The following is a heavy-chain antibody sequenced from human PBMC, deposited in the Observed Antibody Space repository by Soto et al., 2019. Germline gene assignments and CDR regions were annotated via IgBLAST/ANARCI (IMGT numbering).Heavy chain of an antibody. CDR1: GYTFTTFG. CDR2: ISADNGDT. J-gene: IGHJ2*01. V-gene: IGHV1-18*01. D-gene: IGHD2-15*01. CDR3: ARCYCSAGSCFTCWHFDL. Sequence: QVQVVQSGAEVKKPGASVKVACKASGYTFTTFGMSWVRQAPGQGLEWMGWISADNGDTNSAQKCQDRVTMTTDTSTNTAYMELRSLTSADTAVYYCARCYCSAGSCFTCWHFDLWGRGTLVTVSS.